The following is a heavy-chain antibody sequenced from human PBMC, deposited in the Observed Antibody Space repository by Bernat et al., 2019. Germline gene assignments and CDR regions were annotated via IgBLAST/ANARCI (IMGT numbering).Heavy chain of an antibody. CDR1: GGSISSGGYY. CDR3: AGSGGYGDYYYYYGMDV. D-gene: IGHD4-17*01. J-gene: IGHJ6*02. Sequence: HVQLQESGPGLVKPSQTLSLTCTVSGGSISSGGYYWSWIRQHPGKGLEWIGYIYYSGSTYYNPSLKSRVTISVDTSKNQFSLKLSSVTAADTAVYYCAGSGGYGDYYYYYGMDVWGQGTTVTVSS. CDR2: IYYSGST. V-gene: IGHV4-31*03.